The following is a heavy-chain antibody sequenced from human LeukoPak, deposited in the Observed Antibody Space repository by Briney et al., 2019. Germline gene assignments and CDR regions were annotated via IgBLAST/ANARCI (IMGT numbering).Heavy chain of an antibody. Sequence: GGSLRLSCAASGFTFSSYGMHWVRQAPGKGLEWVAVISYDGSNKYYADSVKGRFTISRDNSKNTLYLQMNSLRAEDTAVYYCAKRYSSYYFDYWGQGTLVTVSS. CDR1: GFTFSSYG. CDR3: AKRYSSYYFDY. CDR2: ISYDGSNK. D-gene: IGHD6-6*01. J-gene: IGHJ4*02. V-gene: IGHV3-30*18.